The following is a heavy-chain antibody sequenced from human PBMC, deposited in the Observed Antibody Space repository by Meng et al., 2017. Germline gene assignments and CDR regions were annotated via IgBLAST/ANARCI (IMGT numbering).Heavy chain of an antibody. CDR2: SGGCKGNT. CDR1: GYTFNTFG. V-gene: IGHV1-18*01. J-gene: IGHJ4*02. Sequence: QVQHVQYGAQVEKPGASVKVSCNASGYTFNTFGFSCEQQAPCKVLARLGWSGGCKGNTNCSETLQRRLIMARVTSTRTAKWDWRTVISANTAPDYWARDFIFHPYVGRPPCYYFDYWGQGTLVTVSS. D-gene: IGHD3-10*02. CDR3: ARDFIFHPYVGRPPCYYFDY.